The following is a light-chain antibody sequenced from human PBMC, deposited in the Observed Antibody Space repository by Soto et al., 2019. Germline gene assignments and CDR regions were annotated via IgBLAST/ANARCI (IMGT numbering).Light chain of an antibody. CDR3: CSYAGFSDV. V-gene: IGLV2-23*01. CDR1: SSDDGSYNL. CDR2: EGS. Sequence: QSALTQPASVSGSPGQSITISCTGTSSDDGSYNLVSWYQQHPGKAPKLMIYEGSKRPSGVSHRFSGSKSGNTASLTISGLQAEDEADYYCCSYAGFSDVFGTGTKVTVL. J-gene: IGLJ1*01.